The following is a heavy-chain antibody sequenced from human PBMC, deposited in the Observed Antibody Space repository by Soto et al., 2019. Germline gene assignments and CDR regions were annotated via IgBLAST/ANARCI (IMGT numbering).Heavy chain of an antibody. J-gene: IGHJ5*02. CDR2: ISAYNGNT. V-gene: IGHV1-18*01. D-gene: IGHD6-6*01. CDR1: GYTFTSYG. CDR3: ARAPNPYSSSSGWFDP. Sequence: ASVKVSCKASGYTFTSYGISWVRQAPGQGLEWMGWISAYNGNTNYAQKLQGRVTMTTDTSTSTAYMELRSLRSDDTAVYYCARAPNPYSSSSGWFDPWGQGTLVTVSS.